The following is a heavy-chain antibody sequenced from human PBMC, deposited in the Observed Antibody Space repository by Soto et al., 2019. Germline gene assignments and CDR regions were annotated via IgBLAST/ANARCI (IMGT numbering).Heavy chain of an antibody. CDR2: IYYSGST. J-gene: IGHJ4*02. V-gene: IGHV4-59*01. CDR1: GGSISSYY. D-gene: IGHD3-3*01. Sequence: SETLSLTCTVSGGSISSYYWSWIRQPPGKGLEWIGYIYYSGSTNYNPSLKSRVTISVDTSKNQFSLKLSSVTAADTAVYYCARSGFWSGYYIPYYFDYWGQGTLVTVSS. CDR3: ARSGFWSGYYIPYYFDY.